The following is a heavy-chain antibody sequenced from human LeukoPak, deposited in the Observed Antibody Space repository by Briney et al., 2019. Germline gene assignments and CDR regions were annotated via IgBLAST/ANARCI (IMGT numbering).Heavy chain of an antibody. CDR2: ISSSSSTI. Sequence: GGSLRLSCAASGFTFSSYSMNWVRQAPGKGLEWVSYISSSSSTIYYADSVKGRFTISRDNAKNSLYLQMNSLRAEDTAVYYCAREVRFLEWLNWYFDLWGRGTLVTVSS. D-gene: IGHD3-3*01. V-gene: IGHV3-48*01. CDR1: GFTFSSYS. J-gene: IGHJ2*01. CDR3: AREVRFLEWLNWYFDL.